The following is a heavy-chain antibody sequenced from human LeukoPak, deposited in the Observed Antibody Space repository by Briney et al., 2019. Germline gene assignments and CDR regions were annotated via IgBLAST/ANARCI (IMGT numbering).Heavy chain of an antibody. D-gene: IGHD6-6*01. J-gene: IGHJ4*02. Sequence: GGSPTPSCAASGFTFSSYSMNWVRQAPGKGLEWVSSISSSSSHIYYADSVKGRFTISRDNPKNSLYLQMNSLRAEDTAVYYCASHSNSGGGHWGEATLVTVSS. CDR2: ISSSSSHI. CDR1: GFTFSSYS. V-gene: IGHV3-21*01. CDR3: ASHSNSGGGH.